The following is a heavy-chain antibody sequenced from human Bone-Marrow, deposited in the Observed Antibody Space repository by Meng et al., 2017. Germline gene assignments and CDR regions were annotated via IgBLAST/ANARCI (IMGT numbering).Heavy chain of an antibody. Sequence: ASVKVSCKASGYTFTSYAMHWVRQAPGQRLEWMGWSNAGNGNTKYSQEFQGRVTIARDTSASTAYMELSSLRSEDTAVYYCARGAVAGEGYYYGMDVWGQGTTVTVSS. V-gene: IGHV1-3*01. J-gene: IGHJ6*02. CDR2: SNAGNGNT. CDR1: GYTFTSYA. D-gene: IGHD6-19*01. CDR3: ARGAVAGEGYYYGMDV.